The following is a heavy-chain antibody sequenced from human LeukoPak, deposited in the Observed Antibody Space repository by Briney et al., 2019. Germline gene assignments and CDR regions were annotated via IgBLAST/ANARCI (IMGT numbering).Heavy chain of an antibody. D-gene: IGHD3-22*01. V-gene: IGHV3-53*01. CDR3: ARWGRDSSGLYSYQFDY. J-gene: IGHJ4*02. CDR2: IYTSGST. Sequence: PGGSLTFTCAASGFTVSSNHMSWVRQAPGKGLDWVSSIYTSGSTNYAESVKVRFTISRDISKNTLYLQMNSLRAEDTAVYYCARWGRDSSGLYSYQFDYWGQGTLVTVSS. CDR1: GFTVSSNH.